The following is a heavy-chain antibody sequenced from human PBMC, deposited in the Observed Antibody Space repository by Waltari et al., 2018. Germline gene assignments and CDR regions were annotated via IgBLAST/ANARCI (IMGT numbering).Heavy chain of an antibody. D-gene: IGHD3-3*01. V-gene: IGHV3-9*01. CDR3: AKGQYYDFWSGYLD. CDR2: ISWNSGSI. J-gene: IGHJ4*02. CDR1: GFTFDDYA. Sequence: EVPLVESGGGLVPPGRSLRLSCAASGFTFDDYAMHWVRQSPGKGLEWVSGISWNSGSIGYADSVKGRFTISRDNAKNSLYLQMNSLRAEDTALYYCAKGQYYDFWSGYLDWGQGTLVTVSS.